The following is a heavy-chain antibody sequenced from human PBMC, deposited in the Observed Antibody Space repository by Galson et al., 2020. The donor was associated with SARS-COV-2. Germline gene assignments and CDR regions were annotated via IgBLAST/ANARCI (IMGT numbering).Heavy chain of an antibody. CDR3: ARSYCTNGVCYYLDY. CDR2: ISSSGSTI. D-gene: IGHD2-8*01. J-gene: IGHJ4*02. CDR1: GFTFSDYY. Sequence: GESLKISCAASGFTFSDYYMSWIRQAPGKGLEWVSYISSSGSTIYYADSVKGRFTISRDNAKNSLYLQMNSLRAEDTAVYYCARSYCTNGVCYYLDYWGQGTLVTVSS. V-gene: IGHV3-11*01.